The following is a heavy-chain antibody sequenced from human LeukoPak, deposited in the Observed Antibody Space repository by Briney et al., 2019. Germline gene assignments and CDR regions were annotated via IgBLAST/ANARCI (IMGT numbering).Heavy chain of an antibody. CDR1: GGSISSSSYY. CDR2: IYYSGST. V-gene: IGHV4-39*01. D-gene: IGHD4-17*01. Sequence: ASETLSLTCTVSGGSISSSSYYWGWIRQPPGKGLEWIGSIYYSGSTYYNPSLKSRVTISVDTSKNQFSLKLSSVTAADTAVYYCASTVTTPHWYFDLWGRGTLVTVSS. CDR3: ASTVTTPHWYFDL. J-gene: IGHJ2*01.